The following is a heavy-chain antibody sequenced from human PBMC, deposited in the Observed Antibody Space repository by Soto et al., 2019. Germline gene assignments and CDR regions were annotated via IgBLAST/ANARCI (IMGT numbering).Heavy chain of an antibody. Sequence: GASVKVSSKASGLTLTGYAMHWVCQAPGQRLEWMGWINAGNGNTKYSQKFQGRVTITRDTSASTAYMELNSLRSEDTAVYYCARESSSGWYGGYNWFDPWGQGTLVTVSS. CDR3: ARESSSGWYGGYNWFDP. D-gene: IGHD6-13*01. CDR2: INAGNGNT. CDR1: GLTLTGYA. J-gene: IGHJ5*02. V-gene: IGHV1-3*01.